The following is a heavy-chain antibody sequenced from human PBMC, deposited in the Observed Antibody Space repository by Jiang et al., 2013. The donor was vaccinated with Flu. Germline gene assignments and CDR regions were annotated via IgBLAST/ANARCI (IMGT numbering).Heavy chain of an antibody. CDR3: ARGSGPEVCTNGVCSPYWYFDL. CDR2: IYYSGST. Sequence: GSGLVKPSQTLSLTCTVSGGSISSGDYYWSWIRQPPGKGLEWIGYIYYSGSTYYNPSLKSRVTISVDTSKNQFSLKLSSVTAADTAVYYCARGSGPEVCTNGVCSPYWYFDLWGRGTLVTVSS. V-gene: IGHV4-30-4*01. CDR1: GGSISSGDYY. J-gene: IGHJ2*01. D-gene: IGHD2-8*01.